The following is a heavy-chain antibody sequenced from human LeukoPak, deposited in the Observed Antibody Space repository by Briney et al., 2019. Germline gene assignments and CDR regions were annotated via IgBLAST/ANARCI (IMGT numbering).Heavy chain of an antibody. CDR1: GGSISSSSYY. V-gene: IGHV4-39*01. J-gene: IGHJ4*02. CDR2: IYYSGST. D-gene: IGHD6-19*01. CDR3: VSSGWLYYFHY. Sequence: SETLSLTCTVSGGSISSSSYYWGWIRQPPGKGLEWIGSIYYSGSTYYNPSLKSRVTISVDTSKNQFSLKLTSVTASDSAVYYCVSSGWLYYFHYWGQGTLGTVSS.